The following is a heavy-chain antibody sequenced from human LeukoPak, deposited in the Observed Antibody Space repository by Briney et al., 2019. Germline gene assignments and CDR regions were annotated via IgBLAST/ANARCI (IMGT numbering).Heavy chain of an antibody. Sequence: GGPLRLSCAASGFTFSSYAMSWVRQAPGKGLDWVSLISDSVGGTYYADSVKGRFTISRDNSKNTLYLQMNSLRAEDTAVYYCAKGGSSGWYHLDFWGQGTLVTVSS. CDR1: GFTFSSYA. D-gene: IGHD6-19*01. J-gene: IGHJ4*02. V-gene: IGHV3-23*01. CDR2: ISDSVGGT. CDR3: AKGGSSGWYHLDF.